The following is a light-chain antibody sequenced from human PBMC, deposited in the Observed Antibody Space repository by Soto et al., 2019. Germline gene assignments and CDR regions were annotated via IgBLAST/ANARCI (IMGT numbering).Light chain of an antibody. Sequence: DIVMTQSPLSLPVTPGEPASISCRSSQSLLDSNGYNYLDWYLQKSGQSPQLLIYLGSNRASGGPGRFSGSGSCTDFTLKISRVEAEDVGVYYCMQALQSPPTFGQGTKVEIK. CDR3: MQALQSPPT. CDR2: LGS. V-gene: IGKV2-28*01. J-gene: IGKJ1*01. CDR1: QSLLDSNGYNY.